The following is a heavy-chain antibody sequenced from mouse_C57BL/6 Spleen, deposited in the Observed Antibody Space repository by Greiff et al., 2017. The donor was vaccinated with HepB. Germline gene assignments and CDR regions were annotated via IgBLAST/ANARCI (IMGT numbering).Heavy chain of an antibody. J-gene: IGHJ2*01. CDR1: GYTFTDYN. V-gene: IGHV1-18*01. Sequence: EVQLQQSGPELVKPGASVKIPCKASGYTFTDYNMDWVKQSHGKSLEWIGDINPNNGGTIYNQKFKGKATLTVDKSSSTAYMELRSLTSEDTAVYYCARSYYYGSSYPLFDYWGQGTTLTVSS. CDR2: INPNNGGT. D-gene: IGHD1-1*01. CDR3: ARSYYYGSSYPLFDY.